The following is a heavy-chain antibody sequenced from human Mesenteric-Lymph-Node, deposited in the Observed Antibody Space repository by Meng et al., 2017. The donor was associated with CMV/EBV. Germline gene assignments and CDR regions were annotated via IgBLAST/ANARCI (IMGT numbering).Heavy chain of an antibody. J-gene: IGHJ4*02. D-gene: IGHD6-19*01. CDR3: ARSAGLALDY. CDR2: VSGSGSFT. Sequence: GGSLRLSCAASGFTFSSYAMSWVRQAPGKGLEWISGVSGSGSFTYYADSVKGRFTISRDSLNNTVYLQMSGLRAEDTAVYYCARSAGLALDYWGQGTLVTVSS. V-gene: IGHV3-23*01. CDR1: GFTFSSYA.